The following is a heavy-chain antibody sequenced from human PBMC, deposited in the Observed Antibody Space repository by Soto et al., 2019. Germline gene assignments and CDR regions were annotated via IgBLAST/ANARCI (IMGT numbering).Heavy chain of an antibody. CDR1: GYTFTSYG. CDR2: ISAYNGNT. CDR3: ARLGIYCSGGSCYPYNWFDP. D-gene: IGHD2-15*01. V-gene: IGHV1-18*01. Sequence: ASVKVSCKASGYTFTSYGISWVRQAPGQGLEWMGWISAYNGNTNYAQKLQGRVTMTTDTSTSTAYMELRSLRSDDTAVYYCARLGIYCSGGSCYPYNWFDPWRQGTLVTVSS. J-gene: IGHJ5*02.